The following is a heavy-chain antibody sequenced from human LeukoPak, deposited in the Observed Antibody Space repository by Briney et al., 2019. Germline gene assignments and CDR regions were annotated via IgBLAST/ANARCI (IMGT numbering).Heavy chain of an antibody. V-gene: IGHV4-34*01. CDR1: GGSFSGYY. CDR2: INHSGST. D-gene: IGHD6-19*01. Sequence: SETLSLTCAVYGGSFSGYYWSWTRQPPGKGLEWIGEINHSGSTNYNPSLKSRVTISVDTSKNQFSLKLSSVTAADTAVYYCARGRIAVYYYYYYMDVWGKGTTVTVSS. J-gene: IGHJ6*03. CDR3: ARGRIAVYYYYYYMDV.